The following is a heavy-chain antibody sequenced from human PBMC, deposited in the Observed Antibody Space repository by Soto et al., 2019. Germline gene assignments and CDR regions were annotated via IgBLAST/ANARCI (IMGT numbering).Heavy chain of an antibody. V-gene: IGHV4-39*01. CDR2: ISYSGNT. D-gene: IGHD3-10*01. Sequence: SETLSLTCTGSGGSIRSSTYYWAWIRQPPGKGLEWIGSISYSGNTYYNPSLKSRVTMSVDTSKNQFSLKLSSVTAADTALFYCARHTFFGELDPWGQGTLVTVSS. CDR1: GGSIRSSTYY. J-gene: IGHJ5*02. CDR3: ARHTFFGELDP.